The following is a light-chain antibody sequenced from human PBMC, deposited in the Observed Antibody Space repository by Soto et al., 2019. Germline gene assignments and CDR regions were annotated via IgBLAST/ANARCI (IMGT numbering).Light chain of an antibody. CDR1: QSVSSSY. CDR2: GAS. CDR3: KQYGSSLEKWT. V-gene: IGKV3-20*01. Sequence: EIVLTQSPGTLSLSPGERATLSCRASQSVSSSYLAWYQQKPGQAPRLLIYGASSRATGIPDRFSGSGSGTDFTLTISRLEPEDFAVYYCKQYGSSLEKWTFGQGTKVEIK. J-gene: IGKJ1*01.